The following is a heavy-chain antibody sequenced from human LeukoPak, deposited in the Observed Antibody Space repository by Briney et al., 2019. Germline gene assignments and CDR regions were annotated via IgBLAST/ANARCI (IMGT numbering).Heavy chain of an antibody. Sequence: SETLSLTCTVSGGSISSSSYYWGWIRQPPGKGLEWIGSIYYSGSTYYNPSLKSRVTISVDTSKNQFSLKLSSVTAADTAVYYCAGALAGRIAVTNWGQGTLVTVSS. J-gene: IGHJ4*02. CDR3: AGALAGRIAVTN. CDR2: IYYSGST. V-gene: IGHV4-39*07. CDR1: GGSISSSSYY. D-gene: IGHD6-6*01.